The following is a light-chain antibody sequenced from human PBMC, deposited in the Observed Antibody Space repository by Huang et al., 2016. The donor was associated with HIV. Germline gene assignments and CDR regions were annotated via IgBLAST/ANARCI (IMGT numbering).Light chain of an antibody. CDR3: QKYNSAPLT. CDR1: QGISKY. CDR2: AAA. Sequence: DIQMTQSPSSLSASVGDRVTITCRASQGISKYLAWYQQKPGKVPKLLIYAAATLQSGVPSRFSGSGSGTDFTLTISSLQPEDVATYYCQKYNSAPLTFDGGTKVEIK. J-gene: IGKJ4*01. V-gene: IGKV1-27*01.